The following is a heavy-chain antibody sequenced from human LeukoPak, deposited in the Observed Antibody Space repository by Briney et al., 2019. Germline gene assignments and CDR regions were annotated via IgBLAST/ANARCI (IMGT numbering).Heavy chain of an antibody. CDR1: GGSISSRNYY. D-gene: IGHD3-10*01. V-gene: IGHV4-39*01. CDR3: ARHLYYYGSGSRYFDY. J-gene: IGHJ4*02. Sequence: PSETLSLTCTVSGGSISSRNYYWGWIRQPPGKGLEWIGSMYHTGNIYHNPPLESRASISVDTSKNQFSVRLSSVTAADTAVYYCARHLYYYGSGSRYFDYWGQGTLVTVSS. CDR2: MYHTGNI.